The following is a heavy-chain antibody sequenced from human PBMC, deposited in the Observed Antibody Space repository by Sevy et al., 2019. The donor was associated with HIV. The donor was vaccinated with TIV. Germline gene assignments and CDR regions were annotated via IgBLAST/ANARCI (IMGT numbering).Heavy chain of an antibody. CDR3: ARENYYDSSAFDY. J-gene: IGHJ4*02. CDR1: GFTFSSYE. D-gene: IGHD3-22*01. V-gene: IGHV3-48*03. Sequence: GGSLRLSCAASGFTFSSYEMNWVRQAPWKGLEWVSYISSSGSTIYYADSVKGRFTISRDNAKNSLYLQMNSLRAEDTAVYYCARENYYDSSAFDYWGQGTLVTVSS. CDR2: ISSSGSTI.